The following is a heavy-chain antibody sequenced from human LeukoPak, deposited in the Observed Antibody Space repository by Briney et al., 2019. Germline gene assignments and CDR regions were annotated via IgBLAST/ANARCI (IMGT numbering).Heavy chain of an antibody. CDR3: ARTTEGYCRSTSCSWCCYYYMDV. Sequence: SDTLSLTCTLSGRSISINIYYWAWIRQPPGKGLDRLGCIYSCSTYYNSSLKSRVTISADMSKNQFSLQLSSVTAADTAGYYCARTTEGYCRSTSCSWCCYYYMDVWGKGTTVTVSS. D-gene: IGHD2-2*01. V-gene: IGHV4-39*07. CDR2: IYSCST. J-gene: IGHJ6*03. CDR1: GRSISINIYY.